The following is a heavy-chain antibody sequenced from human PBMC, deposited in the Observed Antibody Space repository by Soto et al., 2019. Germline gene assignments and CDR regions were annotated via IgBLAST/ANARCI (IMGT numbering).Heavy chain of an antibody. V-gene: IGHV4-34*01. J-gene: IGHJ6*02. Sequence: TLSLTCAVYGGSFSGYYWGWIRQPPGKGLEGVGEINHSGSTNYNPSLKSRVTISVDTSKNQFSLKLSSVTAADTAVYYCARAMRGICSGGSCIDYYYYGMDVWGQGTTVTVSS. CDR3: ARAMRGICSGGSCIDYYYYGMDV. D-gene: IGHD2-15*01. CDR2: INHSGST. CDR1: GGSFSGYY.